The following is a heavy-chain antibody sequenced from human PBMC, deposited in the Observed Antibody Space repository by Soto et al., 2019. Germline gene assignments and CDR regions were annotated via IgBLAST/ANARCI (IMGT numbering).Heavy chain of an antibody. D-gene: IGHD1-20*01. CDR1: GFTFSTHA. CDR3: ARDQTGITTTGGGRIDH. J-gene: IGHJ4*02. CDR2: VSFDGSNK. Sequence: QVQLVESGGGVVQPGRSLRLSCAASGFTFSTHAMHWVRQAPGKGLECVAIVSFDGSNKYYADSVKGRFTISRDNSKNTLYLQMIGLPPEDTAVYYCARDQTGITTTGGGRIDHWGQGTLVTVSS. V-gene: IGHV3-30-3*01.